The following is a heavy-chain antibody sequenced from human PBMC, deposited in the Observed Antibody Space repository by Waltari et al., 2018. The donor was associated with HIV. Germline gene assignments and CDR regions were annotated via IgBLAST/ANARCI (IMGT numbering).Heavy chain of an antibody. Sequence: QVKLQESGPGLVRPSETLSINCTVSGYAIRSGFYWAWVRRPRGKGLEWIGSMFHSGSTYYNPSLKSRVTMSIDVTKNRFSLSLKSVTATDTALYYCARAQENSGGLAFQLWGLGTLVTVSS. CDR3: ARAQENSGGLAFQL. CDR2: MFHSGST. D-gene: IGHD5-12*01. CDR1: GYAIRSGFY. V-gene: IGHV4-38-2*02. J-gene: IGHJ1*01.